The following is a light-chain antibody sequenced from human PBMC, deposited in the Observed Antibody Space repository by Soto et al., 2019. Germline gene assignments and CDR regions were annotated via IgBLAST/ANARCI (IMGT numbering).Light chain of an antibody. J-gene: IGKJ4*01. Sequence: IQLTQSPSSLSASVGDSVTITCRASQGIITYLAWYQQKPGKAPNLLIYGSSTLQSGVPLRFSGSGSVTHFTITINSLQAEDFATYYCQQTRSYPSTFGGGTKVDIK. V-gene: IGKV1-9*01. CDR1: QGIITY. CDR2: GSS. CDR3: QQTRSYPST.